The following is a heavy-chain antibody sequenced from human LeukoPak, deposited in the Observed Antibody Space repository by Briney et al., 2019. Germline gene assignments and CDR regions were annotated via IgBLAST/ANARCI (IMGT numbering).Heavy chain of an antibody. J-gene: IGHJ3*02. CDR1: GFTFSSYS. D-gene: IGHD1-26*01. V-gene: IGHV3-48*01. CDR3: ARRYHQWEWELLDDAFDI. CDR2: ISSSSSTI. Sequence: GGSLRLSCAASGFTFSSYSMNWVRQAPGKGLEWVSYISSSSSTIYYADSVKGRFTISRDNAKNSLYLQMNSLRAEDTAVYYCARRYHQWEWELLDDAFDIWGQGTMVTVSS.